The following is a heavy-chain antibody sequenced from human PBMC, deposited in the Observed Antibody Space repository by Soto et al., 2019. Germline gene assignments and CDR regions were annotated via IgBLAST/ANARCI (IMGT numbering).Heavy chain of an antibody. V-gene: IGHV3-7*04. J-gene: IGHJ4*02. CDR2: IKPDGSEK. D-gene: IGHD2-21*01. CDR3: ARGVSDRY. Sequence: EVQLVESGGGLVQPGESLRLSCAASGFTFSNYGMRWVRQAPGKGLEWVANIKPDGSEKYYVDSVKGRFTISRDNAKNSLYLQMNSLKAEDTAVYYCARGVSDRYWGQGTLVTVSS. CDR1: GFTFSNYG.